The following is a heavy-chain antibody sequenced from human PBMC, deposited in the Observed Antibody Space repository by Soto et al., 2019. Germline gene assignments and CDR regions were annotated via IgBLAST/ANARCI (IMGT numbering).Heavy chain of an antibody. V-gene: IGHV3-74*01. J-gene: IGHJ3*01. Sequence: EVQLVESEGGLVQRGGSLRLSCAASGFTFNYYWMHWVRQAPGQGLVWVSHIHSDGSSTTYEDSVKGRFTISRDNAKNTLYLQMNSLRDEDTAVYYCARGDKGGFDLWGQGTTVTVSS. CDR3: ARGDKGGFDL. D-gene: IGHD2-21*02. CDR1: GFTFNYYW. CDR2: IHSDGSST.